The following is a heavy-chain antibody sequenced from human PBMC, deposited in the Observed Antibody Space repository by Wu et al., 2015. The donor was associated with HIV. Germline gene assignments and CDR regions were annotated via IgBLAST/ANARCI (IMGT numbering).Heavy chain of an antibody. CDR3: ARGDSSGWYFPHFDY. D-gene: IGHD6-19*01. J-gene: IGHJ4*02. V-gene: IGHV1-2*02. CDR1: GYTFTGYY. CDR2: INPNSGGT. Sequence: QVQLVQSGAEVKKPGASVKVSCKASGYTFTGYYMHWVRQAPGQGLEWMGWINPNSGGTNYAQKFQGRVTMTRDTSISTAYMELSRLRSDDTAVYYCARGDSSGWYFPHFDYWGQGTLVTVSS.